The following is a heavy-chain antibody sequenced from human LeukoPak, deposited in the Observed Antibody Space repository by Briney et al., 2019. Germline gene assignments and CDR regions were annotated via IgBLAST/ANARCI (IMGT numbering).Heavy chain of an antibody. D-gene: IGHD2-2*01. CDR2: IKQDGRDK. CDR1: GFTFNRYW. Sequence: GGSLRLSCAASGFTFNRYWMSWVRQAPGKGLEWVANIKQDGRDKYYVDSVKGRFTISRDNAKHSLYLQMNSLRAEDTAVYYCARESGEFGLGYQLDPWGQGTLVSVS. CDR3: ARESGEFGLGYQLDP. V-gene: IGHV3-7*03. J-gene: IGHJ5*02.